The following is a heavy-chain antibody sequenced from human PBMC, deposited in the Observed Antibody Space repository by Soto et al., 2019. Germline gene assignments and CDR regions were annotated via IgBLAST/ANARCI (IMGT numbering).Heavy chain of an antibody. J-gene: IGHJ4*02. CDR2: IYHSGST. CDR3: AHTGIAAVGFDS. Sequence: XXRQPPGKGLEWIGYIYHSGSTYYSPSLKSRLTITKDTSKNQVVLTMTNMDPVDTATYYCAHTGIAAVGFDSWGQGTLVTVSS. V-gene: IGHV2-5*01. D-gene: IGHD6-13*01.